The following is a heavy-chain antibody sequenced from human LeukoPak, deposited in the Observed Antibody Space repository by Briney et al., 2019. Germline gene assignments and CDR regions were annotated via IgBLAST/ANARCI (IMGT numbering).Heavy chain of an antibody. V-gene: IGHV4-61*09. D-gene: IGHD6-19*01. Sequence: KASQTLSLTCTVSGGSISSGSYYWSWIRQRAGERLEWIGHIYRSGSTNYNPSLKSRVTISVDTSKNQFSLKLSSVTAADTAMYYCARGGSGWEFDYWGQGTLVTVSS. CDR3: ARGGSGWEFDY. J-gene: IGHJ4*02. CDR1: GGSISSGSYY. CDR2: IYRSGST.